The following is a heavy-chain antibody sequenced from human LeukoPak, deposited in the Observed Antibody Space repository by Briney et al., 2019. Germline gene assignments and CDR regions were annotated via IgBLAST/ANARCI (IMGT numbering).Heavy chain of an antibody. Sequence: GGSLRLSCAASGFRFSSYAMSWVRQAPGKGLEWVSAISGSGVSTYYADSVKGRFTVSRDNSKNTLYLQMSSLRAEDTAVYYCAKDERNWNYNLASQTYDWGQGTLVTVSS. D-gene: IGHD1-7*01. J-gene: IGHJ4*02. CDR1: GFRFSSYA. CDR2: ISGSGVST. V-gene: IGHV3-23*01. CDR3: AKDERNWNYNLASQTYD.